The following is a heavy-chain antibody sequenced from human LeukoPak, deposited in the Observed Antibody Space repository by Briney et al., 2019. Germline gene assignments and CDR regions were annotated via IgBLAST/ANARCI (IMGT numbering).Heavy chain of an antibody. Sequence: GASVTVSFTASGYTFTSNYIHWVRQAPGQGLEWMGLINPSGGSTSYAQKFQGRVTMTRDTSTSTVYMELSSLRSEDTAVYYCARGAREYYYDSSGYLSYWGQGTLVTVSS. CDR2: INPSGGST. D-gene: IGHD3-22*01. J-gene: IGHJ4*02. CDR3: ARGAREYYYDSSGYLSY. CDR1: GYTFTSNY. V-gene: IGHV1-46*01.